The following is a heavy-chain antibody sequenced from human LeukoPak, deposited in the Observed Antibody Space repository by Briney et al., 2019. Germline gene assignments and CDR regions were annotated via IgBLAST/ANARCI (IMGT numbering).Heavy chain of an antibody. Sequence: GGSLRLACAASGFRFSSYAMSWVRQAPGTGLEWVSYIGTPTSTIYYADSVKGRFTISRDNAKNSLYLQMNSLRAEDTAVYYCARDRGYCRGTTCYAYYFDSWGQGTLVTVSS. CDR2: IGTPTSTI. D-gene: IGHD2-2*01. V-gene: IGHV3-48*04. CDR1: GFRFSSYA. CDR3: ARDRGYCRGTTCYAYYFDS. J-gene: IGHJ4*02.